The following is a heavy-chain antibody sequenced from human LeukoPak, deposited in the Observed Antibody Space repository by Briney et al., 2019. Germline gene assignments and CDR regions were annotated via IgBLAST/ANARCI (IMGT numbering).Heavy chain of an antibody. CDR2: IYHSGST. D-gene: IGHD1-26*01. CDR1: GGSISSGGYS. V-gene: IGHV4-30-2*01. CDR3: VRDRELHY. J-gene: IGHJ4*02. Sequence: PSETLSLTCAVSGGSISSGGYSWSRIRQPPGKGLEWIGYIYHSGSTYYNPSLKSRVTISVDRSKNQFSLKLSSVTAADTAVYHCVRDRELHYWGRGILVTVSS.